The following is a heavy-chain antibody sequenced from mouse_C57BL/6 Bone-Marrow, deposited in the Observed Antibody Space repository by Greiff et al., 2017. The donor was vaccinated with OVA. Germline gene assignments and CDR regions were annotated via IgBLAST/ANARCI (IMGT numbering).Heavy chain of an antibody. CDR2: IYPGSGNT. CDR3: ARSGAYYHYCDY. CDR1: GYTFTSYG. J-gene: IGHJ2*01. Sequence: QVQLQQSGAELARPGASVKLSCKASGYTFTSYGISWVKQRTGQGLEWIGEIYPGSGNTYYNEKFKGKATLTADKSSSTAYMELRSLTSEDSAVYFCARSGAYYHYCDYWGQGTTLTVSS. V-gene: IGHV1-81*01. D-gene: IGHD2-10*01.